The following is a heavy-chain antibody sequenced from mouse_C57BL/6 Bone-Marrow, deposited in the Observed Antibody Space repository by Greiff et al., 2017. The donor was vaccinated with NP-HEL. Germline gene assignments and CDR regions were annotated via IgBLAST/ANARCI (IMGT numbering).Heavy chain of an antibody. J-gene: IGHJ2*01. CDR3: ARGPYGSDY. D-gene: IGHD1-1*01. CDR2: INPSTGGT. Sequence: EVQLQQSGPELVKPGASVKISCKASGYSFTGYYMNWVKQSPEKSLEWIGEINPSTGGTTYNQKFKAKATLTVDKSSSTAYMQLKSLTSEDSAVYYCARGPYGSDYWGQGTTLTVSS. CDR1: GYSFTGYY. V-gene: IGHV1-42*01.